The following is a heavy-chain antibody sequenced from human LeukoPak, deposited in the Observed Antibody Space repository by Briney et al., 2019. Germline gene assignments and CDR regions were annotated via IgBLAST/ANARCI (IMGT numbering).Heavy chain of an antibody. Sequence: SETLSLTCTVSGGSISSYYWSWIRQPPGKGLEWIGYIYCSGSTNYNPSLKSRVTISVDTSKNQSSLKLSSVTAADTAVYYCARVDSSGYFDYWGQGTLVTVSS. CDR2: IYCSGST. D-gene: IGHD3-22*01. J-gene: IGHJ4*02. CDR1: GGSISSYY. V-gene: IGHV4-59*01. CDR3: ARVDSSGYFDY.